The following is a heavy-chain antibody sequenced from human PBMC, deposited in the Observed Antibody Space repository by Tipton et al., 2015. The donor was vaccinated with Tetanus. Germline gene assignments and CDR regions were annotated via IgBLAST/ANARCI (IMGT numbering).Heavy chain of an antibody. Sequence: QLVQSGPEVKKPGESLKISCKGSGYSFTTYWIGWVRQMPGKGLEWMGIISPGDSGTRYSPSFQGQVTISADKSISTAYLQWSSLKASDTAMYYCARHTSTVTTCFDYWGQGTLVTVSS. V-gene: IGHV5-51*01. CDR1: GYSFTTYW. CDR2: ISPGDSGT. J-gene: IGHJ4*02. D-gene: IGHD4-17*01. CDR3: ARHTSTVTTCFDY.